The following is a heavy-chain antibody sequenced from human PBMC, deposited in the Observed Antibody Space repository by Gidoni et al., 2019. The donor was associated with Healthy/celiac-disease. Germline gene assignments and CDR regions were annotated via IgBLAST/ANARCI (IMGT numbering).Heavy chain of an antibody. CDR3: ARDPGFGGYSYGQLDY. Sequence: QVQLVQSGAEVKKPGASVKVSCKASGYTFTGYYMHWVRQAPGQGLEWMGWINPNSGGTNYAQKFQGRVTMTRDTSISTAYMELSRLRSDDTAVYYCARDPGFGGYSYGQLDYWGQGTLVTVSS. V-gene: IGHV1-2*02. CDR2: INPNSGGT. CDR1: GYTFTGYY. D-gene: IGHD5-18*01. J-gene: IGHJ4*02.